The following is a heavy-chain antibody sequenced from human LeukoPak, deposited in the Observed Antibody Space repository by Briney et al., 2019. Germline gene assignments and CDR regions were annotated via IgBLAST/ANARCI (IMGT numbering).Heavy chain of an antibody. CDR3: ARDGGDGYNEVYFDY. CDR1: GGTYSSYA. Sequence: SVKVSGKASGGTYSSYAISWVRQAPGQGLEWMGGIIPIFGTPNYAQKFQGRVTITADESTSTAYMELSSLRSEDTAVYYCARDGGDGYNEVYFDYWGQGTLVTVSS. J-gene: IGHJ4*02. V-gene: IGHV1-69*13. D-gene: IGHD5-24*01. CDR2: IIPIFGTP.